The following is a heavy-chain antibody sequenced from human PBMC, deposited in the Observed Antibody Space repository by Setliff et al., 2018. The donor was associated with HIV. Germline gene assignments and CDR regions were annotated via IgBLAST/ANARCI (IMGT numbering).Heavy chain of an antibody. CDR2: IYYSGST. J-gene: IGHJ2*01. CDR1: GGSISSSSYY. Sequence: PSETLSLTCTVSGGSISSSSYYWGWIRQPPGKGLEWIRSIYYSGSTYYNPSLKSRVTISVDTSKNQFSLKLSSVTAADTAVYYCARPADCSSTSCYLWYFDLWGRGTLVTVPQ. D-gene: IGHD2-2*01. V-gene: IGHV4-39*01. CDR3: ARPADCSSTSCYLWYFDL.